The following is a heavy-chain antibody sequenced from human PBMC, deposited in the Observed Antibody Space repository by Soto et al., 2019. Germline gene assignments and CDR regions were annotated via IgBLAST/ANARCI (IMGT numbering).Heavy chain of an antibody. CDR3: AREGRYYCDY. D-gene: IGHD3-10*01. J-gene: IGHJ4*02. CDR2: ISKSGGTI. V-gene: IGHV3-48*03. CDR1: GFTLSDYE. Sequence: EVQLVESGGGLVQPGGSLRLSCAASGFTLSDYEMKWVRQAPGKGLEWISYISKSGGTIYYADSVKGRFTISRDNAKNSVYLQMNSLRGEDTAIYYCAREGRYYCDYWGQGTLVTVSS.